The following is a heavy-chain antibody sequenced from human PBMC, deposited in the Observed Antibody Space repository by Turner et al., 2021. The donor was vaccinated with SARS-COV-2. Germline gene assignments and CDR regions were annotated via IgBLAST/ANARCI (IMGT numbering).Heavy chain of an antibody. Sequence: QVQLVQSGAAVKRPGSSVKVSCRASGGTFSSYAIRWVRQAPGQGLEWMGGIIPIIGTANYAQKFQGSVTITADKSTSTAYMELSSLRSEDTAVYYCARCTSYGDYGNYSDYWGQGTLVTVSS. D-gene: IGHD4-17*01. J-gene: IGHJ4*02. V-gene: IGHV1-69*06. CDR1: GGTFSSYA. CDR3: ARCTSYGDYGNYSDY. CDR2: IIPIIGTA.